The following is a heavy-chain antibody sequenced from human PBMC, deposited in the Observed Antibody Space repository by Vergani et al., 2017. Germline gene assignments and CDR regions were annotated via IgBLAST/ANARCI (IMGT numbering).Heavy chain of an antibody. CDR2: MYHSGST. D-gene: IGHD3-22*01. Sequence: QVRLQESGPGLVKPSETLSLTCSVSGGSMSGYYWSWIRQPPGKELEWIGYMYHSGSTNYNPSLETRVTISGDTSKNQFSLKLNSVTAADTAVYYCGRMGGYDEGDAFRIGYFDSWGQGTLVTVSS. J-gene: IGHJ4*02. CDR1: GGSMSGYY. V-gene: IGHV4-59*01. CDR3: GRMGGYDEGDAFRIGYFDS.